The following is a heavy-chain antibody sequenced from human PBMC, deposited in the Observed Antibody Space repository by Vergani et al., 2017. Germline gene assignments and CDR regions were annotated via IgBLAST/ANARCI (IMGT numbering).Heavy chain of an antibody. J-gene: IGHJ6*03. Sequence: QVQLVQSGAEVKKPGSSVKVSCKASGATFRSNTISWVRQVPGQGLEWMGRIIPVLGKTKYAQDFQGRLTITADTSTSTAYMELTSLRSQDTAVYYCARAGEWLLWDYMDVWGKGTTVTVSS. CDR3: ARAGEWLLWDYMDV. D-gene: IGHD3-3*01. CDR2: IIPVLGKT. CDR1: GATFRSNT. V-gene: IGHV1-69*08.